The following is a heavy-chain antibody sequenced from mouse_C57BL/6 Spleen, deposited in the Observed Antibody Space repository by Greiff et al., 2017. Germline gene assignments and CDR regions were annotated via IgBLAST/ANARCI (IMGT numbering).Heavy chain of an antibody. CDR2: ISSGGSYT. D-gene: IGHD2-3*01. Sequence: EVKVVEPGGDLVKPGGSLKLSCAASGFTFSSYGMSWVRQTPDQRLEWVATISSGGSYTYYPDSVKGRFTISRVNAKNTLYLQMSSLKSEDTAMYYCARHPDGYYLDYWGQGTTLTVSS. CDR1: GFTFSSYG. CDR3: ARHPDGYYLDY. V-gene: IGHV5-6*01. J-gene: IGHJ2*01.